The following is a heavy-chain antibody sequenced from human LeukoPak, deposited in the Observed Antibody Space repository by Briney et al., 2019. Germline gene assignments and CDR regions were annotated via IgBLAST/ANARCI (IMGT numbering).Heavy chain of an antibody. V-gene: IGHV4-38-2*02. CDR1: GYSISSDYY. CDR2: IYHSGST. D-gene: IGHD2/OR15-2a*01. J-gene: IGHJ6*04. CDR3: ARDAFLYVSFYDY. Sequence: PSETLSLTCTVSGYSISSDYYWGWIRQPPGKGLEWIGSIYHSGSTYYNPSLKSRVTILVDTSKNQFSLKLSSVTAADTAVYYCARDAFLYVSFYDYWGKGTTVTISS.